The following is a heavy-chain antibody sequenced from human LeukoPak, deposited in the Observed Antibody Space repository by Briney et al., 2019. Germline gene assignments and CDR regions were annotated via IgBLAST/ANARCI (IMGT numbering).Heavy chain of an antibody. J-gene: IGHJ3*02. CDR2: ISGGGGST. CDR1: GFTFSSSA. CDR3: ARETTVTFPDAFDI. D-gene: IGHD4-17*01. V-gene: IGHV3-23*01. Sequence: GGSLRLSCAASGFTFSSSAMSWVRQAPGKGLEWLSTISGGGGSTYYADSVKGRFTISRDNSKNTLYLQMNSLRAEDTAVYYCARETTVTFPDAFDIWGQGTMVTVSS.